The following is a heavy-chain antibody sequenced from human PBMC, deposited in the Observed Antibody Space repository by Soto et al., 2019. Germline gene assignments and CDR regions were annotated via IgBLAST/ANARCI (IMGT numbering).Heavy chain of an antibody. CDR3: ARHFSVDYFDY. J-gene: IGHJ4*02. Sequence: PSETLSLTCTVSGGSISDHYYMWIRQSPGKGLEYIGYIHNGGTTYYNPSLKSRVTISVDRSKNQFSLKLSSVTAADTAVYYCARHFSVDYFDYWGQGALVTVSS. V-gene: IGHV4-59*08. CDR2: IHNGGTT. CDR1: GGSISDHY.